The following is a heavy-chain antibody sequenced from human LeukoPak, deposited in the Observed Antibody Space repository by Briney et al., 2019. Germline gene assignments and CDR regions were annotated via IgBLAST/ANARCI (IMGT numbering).Heavy chain of an antibody. CDR1: GFTFSIYS. CDR3: AREGGYSRGPIDY. D-gene: IGHD6-19*01. J-gene: IGHJ4*02. V-gene: IGHV3-21*01. CDR2: ISSSISNI. Sequence: GRSLRLACAASGFTFSIYSMNWVRQAPGKGLEWVSSISSSISNIYYADSVKGRFTISRDNAQTSLYLQMNSLRAEDTAVYYCAREGGYSRGPIDYWGQGTLVTVSS.